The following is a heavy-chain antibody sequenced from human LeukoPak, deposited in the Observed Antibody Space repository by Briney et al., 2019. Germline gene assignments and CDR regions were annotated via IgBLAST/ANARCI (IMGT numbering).Heavy chain of an antibody. J-gene: IGHJ3*02. Sequence: GGSLRLSCAAPGFTFSAYDMHWVRHATGRGLEWVSGIGTAGDTYYTGSVKGRFTVSRENAENSLYLQMNSLTAGDTAVYYCARGLPYYYDSSGDFDAFDIWGQGTVVTVSS. CDR3: ARGLPYYYDSSGDFDAFDI. CDR2: IGTAGDT. CDR1: GFTFSAYD. V-gene: IGHV3-13*04. D-gene: IGHD3-22*01.